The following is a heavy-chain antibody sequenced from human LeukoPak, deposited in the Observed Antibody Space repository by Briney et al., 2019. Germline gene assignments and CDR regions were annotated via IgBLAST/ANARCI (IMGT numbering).Heavy chain of an antibody. V-gene: IGHV3-48*03. CDR2: ISFSGSTI. CDR3: ARDKGRAAAGTPFGYYYYYMDV. D-gene: IGHD6-13*01. Sequence: GGSLRLSCAASGFTFSSYAMSWVRQAPGKGLEWASYISFSGSTIYYADSVKGRFTISRDNAKNSLYLQMNSLRAEDTAVYYCARDKGRAAAGTPFGYYYYYMDVWAKGTTVTVSS. CDR1: GFTFSSYA. J-gene: IGHJ6*03.